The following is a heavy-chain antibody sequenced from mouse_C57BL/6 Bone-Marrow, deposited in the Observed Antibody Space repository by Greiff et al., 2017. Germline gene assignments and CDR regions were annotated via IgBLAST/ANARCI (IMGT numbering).Heavy chain of an antibody. Sequence: VQLKESGPGMVKPSQSLSLTCTVTGYSITSGYDWHWIRHFPGNKLEWMGYIRYSGSTNYNPSLKSRISITHDTSKNHFFLKLNSVTTEDTATYYCAAGNDYAMDYWGQGTSVTVSS. D-gene: IGHD4-1*01. CDR2: IRYSGST. CDR1: GYSITSGYD. J-gene: IGHJ4*01. CDR3: AAGNDYAMDY. V-gene: IGHV3-1*01.